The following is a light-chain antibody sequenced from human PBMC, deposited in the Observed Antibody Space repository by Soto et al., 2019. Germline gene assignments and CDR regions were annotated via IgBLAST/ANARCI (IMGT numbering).Light chain of an antibody. J-gene: IGKJ3*01. CDR2: WAS. Sequence: DIVMTQSPDSLAVSLGERATINCKSSQSVLYSSNNKNYLAWYQQKPGQPPKLLIYWASTRESGVPDRFSGSGSGTDFTLTISSLQAEDVAVYYCQRYGLSPPFSFGPGTKVEIK. V-gene: IGKV4-1*01. CDR1: QSVLYSSNNKNY. CDR3: QRYGLSPPFS.